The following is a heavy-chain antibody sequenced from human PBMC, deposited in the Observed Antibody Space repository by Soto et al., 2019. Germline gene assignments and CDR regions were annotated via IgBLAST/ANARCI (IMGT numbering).Heavy chain of an antibody. CDR3: ARGSNWNSNCFDP. CDR1: GYTFTNYF. V-gene: IGHV1-2*02. CDR2: INPDSGGT. D-gene: IGHD1-7*01. Sequence: ASVKVSCKTSGYTFTNYFLHWVRQAPGQGLDSMGWINPDSGGTMFAPKFQGRITMTRDTSISTVYMELTSLTSDDTAVYYCARGSNWNSNCFDPWGQGTLVTV. J-gene: IGHJ5*02.